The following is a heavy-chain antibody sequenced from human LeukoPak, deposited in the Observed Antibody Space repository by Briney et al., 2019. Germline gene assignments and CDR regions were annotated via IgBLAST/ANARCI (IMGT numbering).Heavy chain of an antibody. V-gene: IGHV3-30*04. CDR2: MSYDGSDK. CDR1: GFTFSTYA. CDR3: AREGHYDILTGYSPVEYYYYYMDV. J-gene: IGHJ6*03. Sequence: GRSLRLSCAASGFTFSTYAVHWVRQAPGKGLVWWSVMSYDGSDKHYADSVKGRFTISRDNSKNTLYLHINSLRAEDTAVYYCAREGHYDILTGYSPVEYYYYYMDVWGKGTTVTVSS. D-gene: IGHD3-9*01.